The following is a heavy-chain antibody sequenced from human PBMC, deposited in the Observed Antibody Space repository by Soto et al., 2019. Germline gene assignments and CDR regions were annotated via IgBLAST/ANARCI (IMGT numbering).Heavy chain of an antibody. CDR3: ARIKAVAGGDWFDP. J-gene: IGHJ5*02. Sequence: SETLSLTCAVSGYSISSGYYWGWIRQPPWKGLELIGSIYHSGSTYYNPSLKSRVTISVDTSKNQFSLKLSSVTAADTAVDYCARIKAVAGGDWFDPWGQGTLVTVSS. D-gene: IGHD2-8*02. CDR2: IYHSGST. V-gene: IGHV4-38-2*01. CDR1: GYSISSGYY.